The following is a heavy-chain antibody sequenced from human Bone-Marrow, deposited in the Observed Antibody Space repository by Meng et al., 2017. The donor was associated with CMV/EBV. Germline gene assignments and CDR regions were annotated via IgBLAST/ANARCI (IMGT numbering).Heavy chain of an antibody. CDR3: AKLPPGSSWSVRLSDAFDI. CDR1: GFTFNTYA. Sequence: GESLKISCAASGFTFNTYAMHWVRQAPGKGLEWVAFIRYDGSNKYYADSVKGRFTISRDNSKNTLYLQMNSLRAEDTAVYYCAKLPPGSSWSVRLSDAFDIWGQGTMVTVSS. J-gene: IGHJ3*02. CDR2: IRYDGSNK. V-gene: IGHV3-30*02. D-gene: IGHD6-13*01.